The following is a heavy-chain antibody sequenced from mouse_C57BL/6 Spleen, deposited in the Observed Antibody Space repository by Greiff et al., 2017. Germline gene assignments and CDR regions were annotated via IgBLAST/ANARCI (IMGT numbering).Heavy chain of an antibody. Sequence: QVQLQQPGAELVKPGASVQMSCKASGYTFPSYWITWVKQRPGQGLEWIGDIYPGSGSTNYNEKFKSKATLTVDTSSSTAYMQLSSLTSEDSAVYYCARDYGKSDYWGQGTTLTVSS. J-gene: IGHJ2*01. CDR2: IYPGSGST. CDR1: GYTFPSYW. D-gene: IGHD1-1*01. CDR3: ARDYGKSDY. V-gene: IGHV1-55*01.